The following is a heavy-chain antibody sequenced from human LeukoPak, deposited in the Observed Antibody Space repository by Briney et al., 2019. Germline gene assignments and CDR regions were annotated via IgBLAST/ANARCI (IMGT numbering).Heavy chain of an antibody. J-gene: IGHJ4*02. CDR3: ARDNWYYYESSGYSLDY. CDR1: GFTFSSYW. D-gene: IGHD3-22*01. V-gene: IGHV3-7*01. Sequence: PGGSLRLSCAASGFTFSSYWMSWVRQAPGKGRGWVANIKQDGSEKYYVDSVKGRFTISRDNAKNSLYLQMSSLRAEDTAVYYCARDNWYYYESSGYSLDYWGQGTLVTVSS. CDR2: IKQDGSEK.